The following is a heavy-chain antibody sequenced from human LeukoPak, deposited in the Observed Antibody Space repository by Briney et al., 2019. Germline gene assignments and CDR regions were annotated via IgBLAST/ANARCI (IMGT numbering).Heavy chain of an antibody. D-gene: IGHD6-19*01. V-gene: IGHV1-24*01. CDR2: FDPEDGET. CDR1: GYTLTELS. J-gene: IGHJ4*02. Sequence: ASVKVSCKVSGYTLTELSMHWVRQAPGKGLEWMGGFDPEDGETIYAQKFQGRVTMTEDTSTDTAYMELSSLRSEDTAVYYCATVGGSGWCLGYWGQGTLVTVSS. CDR3: ATVGGSGWCLGY.